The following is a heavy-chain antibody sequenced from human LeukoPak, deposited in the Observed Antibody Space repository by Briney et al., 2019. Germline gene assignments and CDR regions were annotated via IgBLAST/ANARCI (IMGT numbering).Heavy chain of an antibody. D-gene: IGHD3/OR15-3a*01. CDR1: GGTFSSYA. Sequence: SVKVSCKASGGTFSSYAISWVRQAPGQGLEWMGRITPILGIANYAQKFQGRVTITADKSTSTAYMELSSLRSEDTAVYYCARDVEVDDLYMVDYYYYGMDVWGQGTTVTVSS. J-gene: IGHJ6*02. CDR3: ARDVEVDDLYMVDYYYYGMDV. V-gene: IGHV1-69*04. CDR2: ITPILGIA.